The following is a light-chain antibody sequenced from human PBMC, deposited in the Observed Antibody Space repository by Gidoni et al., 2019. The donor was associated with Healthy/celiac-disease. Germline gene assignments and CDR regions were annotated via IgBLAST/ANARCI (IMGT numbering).Light chain of an antibody. J-gene: IGKJ1*01. Sequence: DIQMTHSPSSLSASVGDRVNITCQASQDISNYLNWYQQKPGKAPKLLIYDASNLETGVPSRFSGSGSGTDFTFTISSLQPEDIATYYCQQYDNLPRTFGQGTKVEIK. CDR2: DAS. V-gene: IGKV1-33*01. CDR1: QDISNY. CDR3: QQYDNLPRT.